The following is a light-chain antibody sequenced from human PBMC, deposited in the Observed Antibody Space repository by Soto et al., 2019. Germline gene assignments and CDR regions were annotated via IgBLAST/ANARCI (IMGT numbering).Light chain of an antibody. CDR2: GNN. CDR3: QSYDSSLSVLYV. J-gene: IGLJ1*01. V-gene: IGLV1-40*01. Sequence: QAVVTQPPSVSGAPGQRVTISCTGSSSNIGAGYEVHWYQQVPGTAPKLLIYGNNNRPSGVPDRFSGSKSGTSASLAITGLQAEDEAEYYCQSYDSSLSVLYVFGTGTKLTVL. CDR1: SSNIGAGYE.